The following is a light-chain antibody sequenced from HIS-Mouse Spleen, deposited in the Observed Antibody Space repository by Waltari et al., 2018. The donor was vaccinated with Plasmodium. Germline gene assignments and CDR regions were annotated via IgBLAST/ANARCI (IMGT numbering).Light chain of an antibody. J-gene: IGKJ3*01. CDR2: GAS. V-gene: IGKV3-15*01. CDR3: QQYNNWSFT. Sequence: EIVMTQSPATVSVSPGERATVSCRASQSVSSNLAWYQQKPGQAPRLLIYGASTRATGIPARFSGSGSGTEFTLTISSLQSEDFAVYYCQQYNNWSFTFGPGTKVDIK. CDR1: QSVSSN.